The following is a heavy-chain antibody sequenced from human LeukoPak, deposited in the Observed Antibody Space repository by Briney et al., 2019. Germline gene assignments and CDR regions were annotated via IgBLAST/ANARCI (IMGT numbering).Heavy chain of an antibody. Sequence: GGSLRLSCAASGCTFSDYYMSWIRQAPGKGLEWVSYISNSGSVIYYADSVEGRFTISRDNVKNSVYLQMNSLRAEDTAVYYCVGDSNGYYYGYDYWGQGTLVTVSS. D-gene: IGHD3-22*01. CDR2: ISNSGSVI. CDR3: VGDSNGYYYGYDY. V-gene: IGHV3-11*01. J-gene: IGHJ4*02. CDR1: GCTFSDYY.